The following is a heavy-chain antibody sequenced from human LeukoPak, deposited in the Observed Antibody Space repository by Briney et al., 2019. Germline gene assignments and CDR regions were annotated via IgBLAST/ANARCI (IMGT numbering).Heavy chain of an antibody. CDR2: ISMSSSYM. CDR1: GFRFSGYV. D-gene: IGHD3-10*01. Sequence: PGGSLRLSCVASGFRFSGYVMKWVRQAPGKGLEWVSTISMSSSYMYYADSVRGRFTISRDNAKNSLYLQMTSLRAEDAAVYYCAREDYSSGNLTIDHWGQGTLVTVSS. CDR3: AREDYSSGNLTIDH. J-gene: IGHJ4*02. V-gene: IGHV3-21*01.